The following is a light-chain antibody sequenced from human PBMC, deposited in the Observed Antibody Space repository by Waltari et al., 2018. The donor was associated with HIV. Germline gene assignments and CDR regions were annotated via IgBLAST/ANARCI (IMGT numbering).Light chain of an antibody. Sequence: DIVMPQSLATLPVSLGESATNNCKSSQSVFHSSNNKNYLAWYQHKSGQPPKLLISWASTRESGVPDRFSGSGSGTDFTLTISSLQAEDVAVYYCQQYYDTPLTFGPGTKVDIK. CDR2: WAS. CDR1: QSVFHSSNNKNY. J-gene: IGKJ3*01. V-gene: IGKV4-1*01. CDR3: QQYYDTPLT.